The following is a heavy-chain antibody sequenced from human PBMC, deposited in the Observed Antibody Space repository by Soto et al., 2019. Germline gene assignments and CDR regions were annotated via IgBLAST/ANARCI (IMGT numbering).Heavy chain of an antibody. CDR2: MNPNSGNT. CDR1: GYTFTSYD. D-gene: IGHD4-17*01. Sequence: QVQLVQSVAEVKKPGASVKVSCKASGYTFTSYDINWVRQATGQGLEWMGWMNPNSGNTGYAQKFQGRVTMTRNTSISTAYMELSSLRSEDTAVYYCARARGSYGDYEYYFDYWGQGTLVTVSS. V-gene: IGHV1-8*01. CDR3: ARARGSYGDYEYYFDY. J-gene: IGHJ4*02.